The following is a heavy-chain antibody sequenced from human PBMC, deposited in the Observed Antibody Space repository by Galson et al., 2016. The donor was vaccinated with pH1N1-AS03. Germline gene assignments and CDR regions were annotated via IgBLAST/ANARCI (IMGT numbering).Heavy chain of an antibody. D-gene: IGHD4-17*01. Sequence: SVKVSCKASGYSLPTYSFNWVRQAPGQGLEWLGWISAYSGETHYARKFQGRVTLTTDTSTSTAYMELRSLTSDDTAVYYCARAHYNADYVPDFWGQGTLVTVSS. CDR3: ARAHYNADYVPDF. CDR1: GYSLPTYS. V-gene: IGHV1-18*04. CDR2: ISAYSGET. J-gene: IGHJ4*02.